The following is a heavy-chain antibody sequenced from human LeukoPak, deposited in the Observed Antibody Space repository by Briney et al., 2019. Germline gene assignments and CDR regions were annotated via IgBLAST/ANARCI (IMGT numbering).Heavy chain of an antibody. J-gene: IGHJ6*03. D-gene: IGHD3-10*01. CDR3: AKSGVVWFGEFSPKRCYYMDV. CDR2: ISYDGSNK. V-gene: IGHV3-30*18. Sequence: GGSLRLSCAASGFTFNSYGMHWVRQAPGKGLEWVAVISYDGSNKYYADSVKGRFTISRDNSKNTLYLQMNSLRAEDTAVYYCAKSGVVWFGEFSPKRCYYMDVRGKGTTVTVSS. CDR1: GFTFNSYG.